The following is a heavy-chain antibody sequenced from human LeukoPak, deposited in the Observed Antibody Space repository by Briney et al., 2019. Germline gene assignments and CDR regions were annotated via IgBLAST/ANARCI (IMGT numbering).Heavy chain of an antibody. J-gene: IGHJ5*02. CDR2: IIPIFGTA. Sequence: SVKVSCKASGGTFSSYAISWVRQAPGQGLEWMGGIIPIFGTANYAQKFQGRVTITADESTSTAYMELSSLRSEDTAVYYCSSVSDYYDSSGYYYHWFDPWRQANLVTVPS. V-gene: IGHV1-69*13. CDR3: SSVSDYYDSSGYYYHWFDP. D-gene: IGHD3-22*01. CDR1: GGTFSSYA.